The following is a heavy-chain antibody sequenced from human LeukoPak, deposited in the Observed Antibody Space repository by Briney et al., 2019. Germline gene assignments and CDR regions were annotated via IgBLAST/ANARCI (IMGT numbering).Heavy chain of an antibody. Sequence: GALRLSCAASGFTFNTYAMSWVRQAPWERLQWVSGISDSGGNTYYADSVRGRFTISRDNSKNTLYLQMNSLRAEDTAVYYCAKTPYNWNDWVDYWGQGTLVTVSS. CDR1: GFTFNTYA. CDR2: ISDSGGNT. J-gene: IGHJ4*02. V-gene: IGHV3-23*01. D-gene: IGHD1-20*01. CDR3: AKTPYNWNDWVDY.